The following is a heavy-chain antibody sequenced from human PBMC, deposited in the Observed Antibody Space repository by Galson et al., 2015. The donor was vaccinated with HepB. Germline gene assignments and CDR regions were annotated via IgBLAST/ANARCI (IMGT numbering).Heavy chain of an antibody. CDR1: GGSVTNYY. CDR2: ISHTGTT. Sequence: SETLSLTCTVSGGSVTNYYWTWIRQPPGKGLEWIGYISHTGTTNYNPSLNSRVFISIDTSKNQFSLDLTSITAGDTAVYYCARGATRLVTVGFDPWGPGTLVTVSS. CDR3: ARGATRLVTVGFDP. V-gene: IGHV4-59*02. D-gene: IGHD4-23*01. J-gene: IGHJ5*02.